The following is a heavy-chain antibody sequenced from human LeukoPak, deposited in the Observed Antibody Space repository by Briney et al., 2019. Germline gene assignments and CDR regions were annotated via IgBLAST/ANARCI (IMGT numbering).Heavy chain of an antibody. Sequence: KASETLSLTCTVSGGSISSYYWSWIRQPPGKGLEWIGYIYYSGSTNYNPSLKSRVTISVDTSKNQFSLKLSSVTAADTAVYYCARSLRYYYDSSDYRSYYGMDVWGQGTTVTVSS. V-gene: IGHV4-59*01. CDR3: ARSLRYYYDSSDYRSYYGMDV. D-gene: IGHD3-22*01. CDR1: GGSISSYY. CDR2: IYYSGST. J-gene: IGHJ6*02.